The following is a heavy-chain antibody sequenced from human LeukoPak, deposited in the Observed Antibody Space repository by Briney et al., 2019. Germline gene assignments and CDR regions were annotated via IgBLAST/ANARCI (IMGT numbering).Heavy chain of an antibody. J-gene: IGHJ4*02. Sequence: ASVKVSCKASGYTFTNYGISWVRQAPGQGLEWMGWISAYNGNTNYAQNLQGRVTMTTDTSTSTAYMELRSLRSEDTAVYYCAHKHYYGSGSYYRGVGYFDYWGQGTLVTVSS. CDR1: GYTFTNYG. D-gene: IGHD3-10*01. CDR3: AHKHYYGSGSYYRGVGYFDY. V-gene: IGHV1-18*01. CDR2: ISAYNGNT.